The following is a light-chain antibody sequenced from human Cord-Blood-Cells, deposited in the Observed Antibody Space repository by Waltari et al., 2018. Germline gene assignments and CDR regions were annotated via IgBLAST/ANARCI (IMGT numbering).Light chain of an antibody. CDR3: QQDYSTPRT. CDR1: QSVLYSSNNKNY. J-gene: IGKJ1*01. Sequence: DIVMTQSPDSLAVSLGERATINCKSSQSVLYSSNNKNYLAWYQQKPGQPPKLLIYWASTPESGGPDLCRGRGSGRDFTLTISSLQAEDVAVYDGQQDYSTPRTFGQGTKVEVK. CDR2: WAS. V-gene: IGKV4-1*01.